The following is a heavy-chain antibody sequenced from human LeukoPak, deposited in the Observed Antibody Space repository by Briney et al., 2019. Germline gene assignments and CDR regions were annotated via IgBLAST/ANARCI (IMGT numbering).Heavy chain of an antibody. CDR2: ISAYNGNT. D-gene: IGHD2-15*01. J-gene: IGHJ5*02. CDR1: GYTFTSYG. V-gene: IGHV1-18*01. Sequence: ASVKVSCKASGYTFTSYGISWVRQAPGQGLEWLGWISAYNGNTNYAQKLQGRVTMTTDTSTSTAYMDLRSLRSDDTAVYYCATRVVAATQPDYWFDPWGQGTLVTVSS. CDR3: ATRVVAATQPDYWFDP.